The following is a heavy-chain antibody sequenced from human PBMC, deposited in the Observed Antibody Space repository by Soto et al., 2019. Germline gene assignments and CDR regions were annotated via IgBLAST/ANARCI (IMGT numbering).Heavy chain of an antibody. CDR2: MNTNSGKT. J-gene: IGHJ2*01. Sequence: QVQLVQSGAEVKKPGASVKVSCKASGYTFTSYDINWVRQATGQGLEWMGWMNTNSGKTGYAQKFQGRVTMTRNTSISTAYMELSSLRSEDTAVYFCARRAFISIWGYWYFDLWGRGTLVTVSS. CDR1: GYTFTSYD. D-gene: IGHD6-13*01. CDR3: ARRAFISIWGYWYFDL. V-gene: IGHV1-8*01.